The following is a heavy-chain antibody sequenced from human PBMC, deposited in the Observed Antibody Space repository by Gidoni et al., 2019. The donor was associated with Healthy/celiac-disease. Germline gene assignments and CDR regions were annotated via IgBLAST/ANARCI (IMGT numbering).Heavy chain of an antibody. CDR3: ARHSPGTYYDFWSGYSGAEVFQH. CDR1: GGSISSSSYY. Sequence: QLQLQESGPGLVKPSETLSLTCTVSGGSISSSSYYWGWIRQPPGKGLEWIGSIYYSGSTYYNPSLKSRVTISVDTSKNQFSLKLSSVTAADTAVYYCARHSPGTYYDFWSGYSGAEVFQHWGQGTLVTVSS. V-gene: IGHV4-39*01. J-gene: IGHJ1*01. CDR2: IYYSGST. D-gene: IGHD3-3*01.